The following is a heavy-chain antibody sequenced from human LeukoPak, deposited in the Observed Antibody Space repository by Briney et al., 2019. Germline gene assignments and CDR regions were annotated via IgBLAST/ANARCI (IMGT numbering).Heavy chain of an antibody. CDR3: AKDQYRYCSSTSCYANLDY. D-gene: IGHD2-2*01. Sequence: GGSLRLSCAASGFTFSSYGMHWVRQAPGKGLEWVAFIRHEGSNKYYADSVKGRFTISRDNSKNTLYLQMNSLRAEDTAVYYCAKDQYRYCSSTSCYANLDYWGQGTLVTVSS. CDR2: IRHEGSNK. J-gene: IGHJ4*02. CDR1: GFTFSSYG. V-gene: IGHV3-30*02.